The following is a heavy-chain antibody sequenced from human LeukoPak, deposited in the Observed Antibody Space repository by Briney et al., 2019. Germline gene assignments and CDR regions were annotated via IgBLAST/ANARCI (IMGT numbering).Heavy chain of an antibody. CDR3: ARQRGDILTGYYIPRGFDY. V-gene: IGHV3-7*01. D-gene: IGHD3-9*01. J-gene: IGHJ4*02. CDR2: IKQDGSEK. Sequence: GGSLRLSCAASGFTFSSYWMSWVRQAPGKGLEWVANIKQDGSEKYYVDSVKGRFTISRDNAKNSLYLQMNSLRAEDTAVYYCARQRGDILTGYYIPRGFDYWGQGTLVTVSS. CDR1: GFTFSSYW.